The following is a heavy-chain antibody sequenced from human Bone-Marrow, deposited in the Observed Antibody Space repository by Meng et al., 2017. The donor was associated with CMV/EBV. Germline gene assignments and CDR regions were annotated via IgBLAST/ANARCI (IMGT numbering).Heavy chain of an antibody. D-gene: IGHD3-3*01. J-gene: IGHJ4*02. CDR1: GFTFTSYL. V-gene: IGHV3-7*01. CDR2: IKQDGSET. Sequence: GESLKISCAASGFTFTSYLMSWVRQAPGKGLEWIANIKQDGSETYYEDSVKGRFTISRDNTKNSLYLQMNSLRVDDTAVYYCAREEGDFWGQGTLVTVSP. CDR3: AREEGDF.